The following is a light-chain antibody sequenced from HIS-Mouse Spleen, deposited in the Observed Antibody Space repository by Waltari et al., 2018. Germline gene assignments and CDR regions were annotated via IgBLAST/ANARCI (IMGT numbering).Light chain of an antibody. V-gene: IGLV6-57*02. CDR1: SGSIASNY. CDR3: QSYDSSNWV. CDR2: EDN. Sequence: NFMLTQPHSVSESPGKTVTISCTGSSGSIASNYVQWYQQRPGSAPTTVCYEDNQRPSGVPSRFSGSIDSSSNSASLTISGLKTEDEADYYCQSYDSSNWVFGGGTKLTVL. J-gene: IGLJ3*02.